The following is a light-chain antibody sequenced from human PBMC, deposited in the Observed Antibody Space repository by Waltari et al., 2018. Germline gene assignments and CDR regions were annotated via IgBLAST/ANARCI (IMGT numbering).Light chain of an antibody. CDR1: TLSKEY. CDR2: KDT. CDR3: QSPSSSGSYHWL. J-gene: IGLJ3*02. Sequence: SYELTQPPSVAVSPGQTVRITCSGGTLSKEYAYWYQQKPGQAPILLIYKDTKRPSGFPGRCSGSTAGTTVALTITGVQAEDEAADYCQSPSSSGSYHWLFGGGTKLTGL. V-gene: IGLV3-25*03.